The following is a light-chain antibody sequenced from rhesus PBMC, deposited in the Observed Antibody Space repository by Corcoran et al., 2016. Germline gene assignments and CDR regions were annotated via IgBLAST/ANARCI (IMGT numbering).Light chain of an antibody. CDR3: QQHDRVPLT. V-gene: IGKV1-21*01. CDR1: QGISNW. Sequence: DIQMTQSPSSLSVSVGDRVTITCRASQGISNWLAWYQQKPGKAPKLLIYKASILQSGVPSRLSGGGSWTEFTLTLSCLQPEVFATYYCQQHDRVPLTFGGGTKVEIK. CDR2: KAS. J-gene: IGKJ4*01.